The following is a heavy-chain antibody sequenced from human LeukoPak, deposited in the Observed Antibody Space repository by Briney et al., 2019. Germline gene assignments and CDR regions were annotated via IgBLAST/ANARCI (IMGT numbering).Heavy chain of an antibody. D-gene: IGHD3-22*01. V-gene: IGHV4-34*01. CDR3: ARGVPELVVYYYYGMDV. Sequence: SETLSLTCDVYGGSFSGYYWSWIRQPPGKGLEWIGGINHSGSANYNPSLKSRVTISVDTSKNQFSLKLSSVTAADTAVYYCARGVPELVVYYYYGMDVWGQGTAVTVSS. J-gene: IGHJ6*02. CDR2: INHSGSA. CDR1: GGSFSGYY.